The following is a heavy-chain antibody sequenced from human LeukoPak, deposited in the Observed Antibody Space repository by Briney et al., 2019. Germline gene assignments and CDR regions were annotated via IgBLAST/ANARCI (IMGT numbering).Heavy chain of an antibody. D-gene: IGHD3-9*01. CDR3: ARDTQPYYDILTGRIGPVYGMDV. CDR2: IRYDGSNK. J-gene: IGHJ6*02. V-gene: IGHV3-30*02. CDR1: GFTFSSYG. Sequence: PGGSLRLSCAASGFTFSSYGMHWVRQAPGKGLEWVAFIRYDGSNKYYADSVKGRFTISRDNAKDSLYLQMNSLRAEDTAVYYCARDTQPYYDILTGRIGPVYGMDVWGQGTTVTVSS.